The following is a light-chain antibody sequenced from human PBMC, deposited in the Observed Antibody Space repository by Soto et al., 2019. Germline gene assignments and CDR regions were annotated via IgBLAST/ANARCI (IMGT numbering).Light chain of an antibody. CDR2: HVT. CDR1: SSDVGAYNY. V-gene: IGLV2-14*01. Sequence: QSVLTQPASVSGCRGQSITISCSGTSSDVGAYNYVSWYQQYPGKAPKLMIYHVTDRPSGVSNRFSGSKSGNTASLTISGLQAEDEADYYCCSYTTSNTFVFGTGTKVTVL. J-gene: IGLJ1*01. CDR3: CSYTTSNTFV.